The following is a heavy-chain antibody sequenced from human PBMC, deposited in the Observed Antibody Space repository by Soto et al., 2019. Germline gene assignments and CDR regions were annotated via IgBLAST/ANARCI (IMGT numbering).Heavy chain of an antibody. D-gene: IGHD3-16*01. CDR1: GFTFSTYS. CDR3: AKDRGGAFSSSRYFDY. V-gene: IGHV3-23*01. CDR2: ITPGGGTT. J-gene: IGHJ4*02. Sequence: GGSLRLSCAASGFTFSTYSMNWVRQGPGKGLEWVSGITPGGGTTNYGGSVKGRFTISRDNSKNTLYLETNSLRVDDTAIYFCAKDRGGAFSSSRYFDYWGQGTLVTVSS.